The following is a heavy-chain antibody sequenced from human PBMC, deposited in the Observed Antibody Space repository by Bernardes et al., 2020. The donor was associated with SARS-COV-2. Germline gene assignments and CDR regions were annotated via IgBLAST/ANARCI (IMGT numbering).Heavy chain of an antibody. CDR1: GYTFTGYY. CDR3: ARDLRGDRYHGPYDSYGMDV. Sequence: ASVKVSCRASGYTFTGYYIHWMRLAPGQGLEWMGWINPNNDGTNYVEKFEGRVTMTRDTSINTVYMELSRLRSDDTAVYFCARDLRGDRYHGPYDSYGMDVWGQGTTISVSS. V-gene: IGHV1-2*02. CDR2: INPNNDGT. D-gene: IGHD2-21*02. J-gene: IGHJ6*02.